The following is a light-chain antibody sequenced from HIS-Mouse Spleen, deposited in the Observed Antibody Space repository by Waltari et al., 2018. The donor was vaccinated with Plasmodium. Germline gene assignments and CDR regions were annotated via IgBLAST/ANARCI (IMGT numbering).Light chain of an antibody. CDR3: YSTDSSGNHRV. V-gene: IGLV3-10*01. J-gene: IGLJ3*02. Sequence: SYELTQPPSVSVSPGQTARITCSGAALPKTYAYWYQQKSGPAPVLVIYEDSKRPSGIPERFSGSSSGTRATLTISGAQVEDEADYYCYSTDSSGNHRVSGGGTKLTVL. CDR1: ALPKTY. CDR2: EDS.